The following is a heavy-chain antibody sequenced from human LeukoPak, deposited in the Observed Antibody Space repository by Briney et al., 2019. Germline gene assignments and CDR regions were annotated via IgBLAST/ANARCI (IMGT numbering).Heavy chain of an antibody. V-gene: IGHV4-31*11. J-gene: IGHJ3*02. CDR2: IYYSGST. CDR1: GGSFSGYY. Sequence: PSETLSLTCAVYGGSFSGYYWSWIRQHPGKGLEWIGYIYYSGSTYYNPSLKSRVTISVDTSKNQFSLKLSSVTAADTAVYYCAREDARTDAFDIWGQGTMVTVSS. CDR3: AREDARTDAFDI.